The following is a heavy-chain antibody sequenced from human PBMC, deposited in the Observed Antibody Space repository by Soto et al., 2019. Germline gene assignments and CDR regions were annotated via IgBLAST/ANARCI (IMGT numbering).Heavy chain of an antibody. CDR1: GFTFSNHG. J-gene: IGHJ6*03. CDR2: IWNDGSKI. D-gene: IGHD3-10*01. CDR3: ARRVSELRDGFHFMDV. Sequence: GGSLRLSCVASGFTFSNHGMHWVSQAPGKGLEWVAVIWNDGSKIYYTDSVKGRFTISRDNSKNTLFLQMNSLRAEDTAVYYCARRVSELRDGFHFMDVWGKGTTVTVSS. V-gene: IGHV3-33*01.